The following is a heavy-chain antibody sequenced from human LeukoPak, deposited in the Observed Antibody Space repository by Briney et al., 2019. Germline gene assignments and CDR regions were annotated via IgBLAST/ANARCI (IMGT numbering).Heavy chain of an antibody. CDR1: GGAFSSYA. CDR3: ARSTVGGGSGTYYYGMDV. CDR2: IIPIFGTA. J-gene: IGHJ6*02. Sequence: SVKVSCKASGGAFSSYAISWVRQAPGQGLEWMGGIIPIFGTANYAQKFRGRVTITADESTSTAYMELSSLRSEDTAVYYCARSTVGGGSGTYYYGMDVWGQGTTVTVSS. D-gene: IGHD3-10*01. V-gene: IGHV1-69*01.